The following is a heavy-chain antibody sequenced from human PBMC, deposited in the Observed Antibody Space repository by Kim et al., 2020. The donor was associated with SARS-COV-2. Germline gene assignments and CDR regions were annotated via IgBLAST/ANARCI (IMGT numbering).Heavy chain of an antibody. CDR1: GFSFSDYA. CDR2: ITSSGGTT. D-gene: IGHD2-15*01. V-gene: IGHV3-64*05. Sequence: GGSLRLSCSASGFSFSDYAMHWVRQAPGKGLEYISAITSSGGTTHYADSVKGRFSISRDNSKNALYVQMSGLRAEDTAVYYCVKVNCSSSRCSYGMDVWGQGTTVIVSS. J-gene: IGHJ6*02. CDR3: VKVNCSSSRCSYGMDV.